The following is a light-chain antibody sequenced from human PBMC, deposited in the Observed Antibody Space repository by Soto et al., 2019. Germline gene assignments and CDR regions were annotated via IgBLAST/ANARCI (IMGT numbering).Light chain of an antibody. CDR2: GAS. J-gene: IGKJ2*01. V-gene: IGKV1-39*01. CDR3: QQSYSMYT. CDR1: QSINNY. Sequence: DVQMTQSPSSLSASVGDRVTITCRASQSINNYLSWYQQKPGKAPKLLIYGASILQRGVPSRFSGSGSGTDYTLTISSLQPEDSATYYCQQSYSMYTFAQGTKLEIK.